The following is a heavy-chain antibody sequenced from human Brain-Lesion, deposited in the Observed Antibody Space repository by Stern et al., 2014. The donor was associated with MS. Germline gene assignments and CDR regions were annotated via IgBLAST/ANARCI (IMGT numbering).Heavy chain of an antibody. J-gene: IGHJ6*02. Sequence: EVQLVQSGGGLVQPGGSLTISCTAAGFTFGNYWMTWVRPAPGKGLEWVAKTTADGTENHYVDSVKRRFAISRDNARNSLYLQMNSLRVEDTALYYCARVYNTIYGIVTQRGSGMDVWGQGTTVIVSS. CDR3: ARVYNTIYGIVTQRGSGMDV. V-gene: IGHV3-7*01. CDR2: TTADGTEN. CDR1: GFTFGNYW. D-gene: IGHD3-3*01.